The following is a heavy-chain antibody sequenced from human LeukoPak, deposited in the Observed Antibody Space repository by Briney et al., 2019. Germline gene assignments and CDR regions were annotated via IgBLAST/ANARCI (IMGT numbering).Heavy chain of an antibody. Sequence: ASVKVSCKASGYTFTTYAIHWVRQAPGQRLEWMGWINAGNGNTKYSQKFQGRVTITRDTSASTAYMELSSLRSEDTAVYYCARKSTNAGGGFDFWGQGTLVAVSS. CDR3: ARKSTNAGGGFDF. CDR2: INAGNGNT. J-gene: IGHJ4*02. D-gene: IGHD2-8*01. CDR1: GYTFTTYA. V-gene: IGHV1-3*01.